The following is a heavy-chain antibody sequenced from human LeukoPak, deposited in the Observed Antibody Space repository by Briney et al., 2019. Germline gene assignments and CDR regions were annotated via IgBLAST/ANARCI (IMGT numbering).Heavy chain of an antibody. V-gene: IGHV5-51*01. CDR3: ARLLVPSAIRSGYFDY. Sequence: GESLKISCKGFGYRFTSYWIGWLRQMPGKGLEWMGIICPGDTDTKYSPAFQGQVTISADESINTAYLQWISLKASDTAMYYCARLLVPSAIRSGYFDYWGLGSLVTVSS. D-gene: IGHD2-2*01. J-gene: IGHJ4*02. CDR1: GYRFTSYW. CDR2: ICPGDTDT.